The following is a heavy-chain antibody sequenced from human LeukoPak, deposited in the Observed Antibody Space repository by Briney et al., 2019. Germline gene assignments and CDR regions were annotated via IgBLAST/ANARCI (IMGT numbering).Heavy chain of an antibody. CDR2: IIPIFGTA. J-gene: IGHJ4*02. Sequence: SVKVSCKASGYTFTTYGITWVRQAPGQVLEWMGGIIPIFGTANYAQKFQGRVTITTDESTSTAYMELSSLRSEDTAVYYCARDRDTAMVYWGQGTLVTVSS. CDR3: ARDRDTAMVY. D-gene: IGHD5-18*01. V-gene: IGHV1-69*05. CDR1: GYTFTTYG.